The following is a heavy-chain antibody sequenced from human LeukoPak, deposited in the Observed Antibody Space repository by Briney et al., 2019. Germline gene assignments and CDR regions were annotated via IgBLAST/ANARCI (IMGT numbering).Heavy chain of an antibody. V-gene: IGHV4-4*02. CDR1: GVSVSGSHW. Sequence: SGTLSLTCTVSGVSVSGSHWWSWVRQTPTKGLEWIGEVHHSGRTNVHPSLESRVVISIHKSNNQVSLKLTSVTPADTAVYFCARASYDFLTAYYIDYWGQGTLVTVSS. J-gene: IGHJ4*02. CDR2: VHHSGRT. D-gene: IGHD3-9*01. CDR3: ARASYDFLTAYYIDY.